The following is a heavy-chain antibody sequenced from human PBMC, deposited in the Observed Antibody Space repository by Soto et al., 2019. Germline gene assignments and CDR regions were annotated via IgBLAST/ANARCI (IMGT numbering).Heavy chain of an antibody. J-gene: IGHJ6*02. CDR2: IKQDGSEK. D-gene: IGHD1-20*01. Sequence: LRLSCAASGFTFSSYWMSWVRQAPGKGLEWVANIKQDGSEKYYVDSVKGRFTISRDNAKNSLYLQMNSLRAEDTAVYYCARDDNLDYYGMDVWGQGTTVTVS. CDR3: ARDDNLDYYGMDV. V-gene: IGHV3-7*01. CDR1: GFTFSSYW.